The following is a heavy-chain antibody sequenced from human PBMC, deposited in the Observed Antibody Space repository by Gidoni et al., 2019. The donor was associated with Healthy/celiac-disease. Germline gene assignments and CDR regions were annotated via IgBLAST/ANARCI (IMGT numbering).Heavy chain of an antibody. J-gene: IGHJ6*02. Sequence: EVQLVESGGGLVQPGRSLRLSCAASGFTFDDYAMHWVRQAPGKGLEWVSGISWNSGSIGYADSVKGRFTISRDNAKNSLYLQMNSLRAEDTALYYCAKDKGPIAVAGTYYYGMDVWGQGTTVTVSS. D-gene: IGHD6-19*01. V-gene: IGHV3-9*01. CDR2: ISWNSGSI. CDR1: GFTFDDYA. CDR3: AKDKGPIAVAGTYYYGMDV.